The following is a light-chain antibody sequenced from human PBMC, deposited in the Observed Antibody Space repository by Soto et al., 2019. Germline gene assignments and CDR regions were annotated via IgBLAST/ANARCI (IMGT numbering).Light chain of an antibody. V-gene: IGLV1-47*02. J-gene: IGLJ1*01. CDR1: SSNIESNY. CDR2: SNN. Sequence: VLTQPPSASGTPGQRVSVSCSGTSSNIESNYVYWYQQLPGAAPKALIYSNNQRPSGVPDRFSGSKSGTSASLAISGLRSEDEADYYCSSYRSIGTLVFGTGTKVTVL. CDR3: SSYRSIGTLV.